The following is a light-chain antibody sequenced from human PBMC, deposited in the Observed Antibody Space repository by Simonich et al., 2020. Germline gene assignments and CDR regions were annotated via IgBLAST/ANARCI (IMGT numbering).Light chain of an antibody. V-gene: IGKV4-1*01. J-gene: IGKJ5*01. CDR1: QSVLYSSNNKNY. CDR3: QQYYSTPIT. CDR2: WAS. Sequence: DIVMTQSPDSLAVSLGERATINCKSSQSVLYSSNNKNYVAWYQQKPGQPPKLLIYWASTRESGVPDRFSGSGSGTDFTLTISILQAEDVAVYYCQQYYSTPITFGQGTRLEIK.